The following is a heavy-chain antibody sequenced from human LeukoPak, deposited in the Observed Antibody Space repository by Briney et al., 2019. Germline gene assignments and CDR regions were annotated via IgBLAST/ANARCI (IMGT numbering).Heavy chain of an antibody. J-gene: IGHJ6*02. V-gene: IGHV1-8*01. CDR1: GYTFTSYD. CDR2: MDPNSGNT. CDR3: ARVDYYYNLDV. Sequence: GASVEVSCKASGYTFTSYDINWVRQATGQGLEWMGRMDPNSGNTGNAQNFQGRVTMTRDTSISTAYMELSSLRSEDTAVYYCARVDYYYNLDVWGQGTTVTVSS.